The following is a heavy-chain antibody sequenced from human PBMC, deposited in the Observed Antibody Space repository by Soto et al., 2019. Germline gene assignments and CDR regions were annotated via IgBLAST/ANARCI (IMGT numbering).Heavy chain of an antibody. CDR2: INPDDGGT. CDR3: ARDRPHAWLDP. J-gene: IGHJ5*02. Sequence: QVQLVQSGADVKEPGASVKLSCKASGYTLRDYYIQWVRQAPGQGLEWVAMINPDDGGTRYAQRCQGSVTVTRDTSTSTVYMEMSNLRSEDTALYYCARDRPHAWLDPWGQGTLVTVSS. CDR1: GYTLRDYY. V-gene: IGHV1-46*01.